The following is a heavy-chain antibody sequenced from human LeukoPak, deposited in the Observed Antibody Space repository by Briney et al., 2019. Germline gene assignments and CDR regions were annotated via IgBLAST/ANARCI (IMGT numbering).Heavy chain of an antibody. CDR2: MNPNSGNT. CDR1: GYTFTSYD. D-gene: IGHD6-19*01. V-gene: IGHV1-8*01. Sequence: ASVTVSYKASGYTFTSYDINWVRQATGQGLEWMGWMNPNSGNTGYAQKFQGRVTMTRNTSISTAYMELSSLRSEDTAVYYCARGKHRPPYSSGCLGYWGQGTLVTVSS. CDR3: ARGKHRPPYSSGCLGY. J-gene: IGHJ4*02.